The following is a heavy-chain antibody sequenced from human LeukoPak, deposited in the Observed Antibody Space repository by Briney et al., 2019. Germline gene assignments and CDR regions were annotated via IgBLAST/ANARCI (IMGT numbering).Heavy chain of an antibody. D-gene: IGHD3-3*01. V-gene: IGHV4-61*02. J-gene: IGHJ5*02. Sequence: PSQTLSLNCTVSGGSISSGSYYWSWIRQPAGKGLEWNGRIYTSGSTNYNPSLKSRVTISVDTSKNQFSLKLSSVTAADTAVYYCARARVTIFGVVTQGNWFDPWGQGTLVTVSS. CDR2: IYTSGST. CDR3: ARARVTIFGVVTQGNWFDP. CDR1: GGSISSGSYY.